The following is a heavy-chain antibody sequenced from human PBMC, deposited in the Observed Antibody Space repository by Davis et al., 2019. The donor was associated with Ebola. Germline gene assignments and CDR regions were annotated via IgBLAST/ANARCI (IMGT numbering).Heavy chain of an antibody. CDR2: ISSSSSYI. D-gene: IGHD3-10*01. CDR3: ARDRGSGDSGGFDY. Sequence: GESLKISCAASGFTFSGSAMNWVRQAPGKGLEWVSSISSSSSYIYYADSVKGRFTISRDNAKNSLYLQMNSLRAEDTAVYYCARDRGSGDSGGFDYWGQGTLVTVSS. V-gene: IGHV3-21*01. J-gene: IGHJ4*02. CDR1: GFTFSGSA.